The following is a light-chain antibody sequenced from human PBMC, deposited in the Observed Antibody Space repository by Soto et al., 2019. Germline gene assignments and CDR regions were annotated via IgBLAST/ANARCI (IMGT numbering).Light chain of an antibody. V-gene: IGLV2-8*01. CDR1: SSDVGAYNY. CDR3: SSYGGSNV. CDR2: EVS. Sequence: QSVLTQPPSASGSPGQSVTISCTGTSSDVGAYNYVSWYQQHPGKAPKLIIYEVSKRPSGVPDRFSGSKSGNTASLTVSGLQAEDEADYYCSSYGGSNVFGTGTKLTVL. J-gene: IGLJ1*01.